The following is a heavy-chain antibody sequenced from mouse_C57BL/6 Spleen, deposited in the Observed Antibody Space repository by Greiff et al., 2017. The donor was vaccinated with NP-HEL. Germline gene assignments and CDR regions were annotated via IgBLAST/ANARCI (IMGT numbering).Heavy chain of an antibody. V-gene: IGHV1-82*01. J-gene: IGHJ1*03. CDR2: IYPGDGDT. CDR3: ARGGYFDV. CDR1: GYAFSSSW. Sequence: VQVVESGPELVKPGASVKISCKASGYAFSSSWMNWVKQRPGKGLEWIGRIYPGDGDTNYNGKFKGKATLTADKSSSTAYMQLSSLTSEDSAVYFCARGGYFDVWGTGTTVTVSS.